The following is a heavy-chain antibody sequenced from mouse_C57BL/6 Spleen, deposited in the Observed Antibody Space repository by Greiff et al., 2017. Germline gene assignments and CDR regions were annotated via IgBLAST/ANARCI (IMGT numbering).Heavy chain of an antibody. D-gene: IGHD3-2*02. J-gene: IGHJ3*01. CDR2: IHPSDSDT. V-gene: IGHV1-74*01. Sequence: QQSCKASGYTFTSYWMHWVKQRPGQGLEWIGRIHPSDSDTNYNQKFKGKATLTVDKSSSTAYMQLSSLTSEDSAVYYCAMGTAQASAYWGQGTLVTVSA. CDR3: AMGTAQASAY. CDR1: GYTFTSYW.